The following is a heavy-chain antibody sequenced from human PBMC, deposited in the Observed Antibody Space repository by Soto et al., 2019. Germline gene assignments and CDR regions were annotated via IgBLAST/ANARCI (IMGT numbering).Heavy chain of an antibody. CDR3: ANSIAATGTVPRYFDY. V-gene: IGHV3-23*01. J-gene: IGHJ4*02. Sequence: EVQLLGSGGGLVQPGGSLRLSCAASGFTFSSYAMSWVRQAPGQGLEWVSAISASGGSTYYADSVKGRFTISRDNSKNTLYLQMTSLRAEDTAVYYCANSIAATGTVPRYFDYWGQGTLVTVSS. D-gene: IGHD6-13*01. CDR1: GFTFSSYA. CDR2: ISASGGST.